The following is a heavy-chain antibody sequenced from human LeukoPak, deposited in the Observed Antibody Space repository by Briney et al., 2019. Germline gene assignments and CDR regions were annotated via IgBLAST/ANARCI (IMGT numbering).Heavy chain of an antibody. CDR2: INPNDGST. J-gene: IGHJ4*02. CDR1: GYTLTELS. Sequence: ASVKVSCKVSGYTLTELSMHWVRQAPGQGLEWMGIINPNDGSTSYAQKFQGRVTMTRDTSTSTVYMELSSLRSEDTAVYYCARDTPYDRDGYYFDYWGQGTLVTVSS. CDR3: ARDTPYDRDGYYFDY. V-gene: IGHV1-46*01. D-gene: IGHD3-16*01.